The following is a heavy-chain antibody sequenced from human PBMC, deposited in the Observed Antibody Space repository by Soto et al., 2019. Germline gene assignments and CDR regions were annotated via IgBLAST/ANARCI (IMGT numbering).Heavy chain of an antibody. Sequence: EVQLVESGGGLVRPGGSLRLSCAASGFTFSSYHMNWVRQAPGKGLEWVSSISSSGSYISYADSVRGRFTISRDNAKNSLYLQMNSLRAEDTAVYYCERSYIARFGYGQYYFDYWGQGTLVTVSS. J-gene: IGHJ4*02. CDR1: GFTFSSYH. CDR2: ISSSGSYI. D-gene: IGHD5-18*01. V-gene: IGHV3-21*01. CDR3: ERSYIARFGYGQYYFDY.